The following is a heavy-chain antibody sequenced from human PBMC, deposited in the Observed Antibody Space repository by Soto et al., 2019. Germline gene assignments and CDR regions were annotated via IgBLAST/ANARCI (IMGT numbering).Heavy chain of an antibody. V-gene: IGHV1-18*04. CDR3: AKDQSAAGTVDY. Sequence: VSLNGDCKTAGYSLTGYGVSWGRQAPGQGLEWMGWISPYTGNTNYAQKLQDRVTMTTDTSTSTAYMELRSLRSDDTAVYFCAKDQSAAGTVDYWGPGTLVTVS. D-gene: IGHD6-13*01. J-gene: IGHJ4*02. CDR2: ISPYTGNT. CDR1: GYSLTGYG.